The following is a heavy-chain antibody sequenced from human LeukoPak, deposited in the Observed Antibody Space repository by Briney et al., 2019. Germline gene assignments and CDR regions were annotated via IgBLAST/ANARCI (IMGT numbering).Heavy chain of an antibody. Sequence: SETLSLTCAVYGGSFSGYYWSWIRQPPGKGLEWIGEINHSGSTNYNPSLKSRVTISVDTSKNQFSLKLSSVTAADTAVYYCAGGTVRYYYGSGSYRPYYGMDVWGQGTTVTVSS. J-gene: IGHJ6*02. CDR1: GGSFSGYY. CDR3: AGGTVRYYYGSGSYRPYYGMDV. D-gene: IGHD3-10*01. V-gene: IGHV4-34*01. CDR2: INHSGST.